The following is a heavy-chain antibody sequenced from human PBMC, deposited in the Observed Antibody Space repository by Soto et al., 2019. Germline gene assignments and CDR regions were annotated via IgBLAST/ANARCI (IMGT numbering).Heavy chain of an antibody. CDR1: GGSFSGNY. CDR3: ARGSVAARGGFGY. CDR2: INHSGST. Sequence: SETLSLTCAVCGGSFSGNYWIWIRQPPGKGLEWIGEINHSGSTNYNPSLKSRVTISVDTSNNHFSLQMSFVSAADTAIYYCARGSVAARGGFGYWGQGTQVTVSS. J-gene: IGHJ4*02. D-gene: IGHD6-6*01. V-gene: IGHV4-34*01.